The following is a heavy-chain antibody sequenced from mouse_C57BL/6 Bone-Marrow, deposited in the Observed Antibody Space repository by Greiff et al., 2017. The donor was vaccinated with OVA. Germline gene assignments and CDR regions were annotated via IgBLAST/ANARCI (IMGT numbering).Heavy chain of an antibody. Sequence: VQLQQSGAELARPGASVKLSCKASGYTFTSYGISWVKQRTGQGLEWIGEIYPRSGNTYYNEKFKGKATLTADKSSSTAYMQLSSLTSEDSAVYYCARLSYDYDGAWFAYWGQGTLVTVSA. J-gene: IGHJ3*01. CDR1: GYTFTSYG. CDR3: ARLSYDYDGAWFAY. D-gene: IGHD2-4*01. V-gene: IGHV1-81*01. CDR2: IYPRSGNT.